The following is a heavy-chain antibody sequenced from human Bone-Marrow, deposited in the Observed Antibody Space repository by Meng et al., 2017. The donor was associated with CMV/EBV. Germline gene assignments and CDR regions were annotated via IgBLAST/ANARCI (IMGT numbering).Heavy chain of an antibody. CDR2: ISSGSSSV. J-gene: IGHJ6*02. CDR1: GFTFSSYS. CDR3: AKGLTGYCYYGMDV. D-gene: IGHD4/OR15-4a*01. V-gene: IGHV3-21*06. Sequence: GGSLRLSCAASGFTFSSYSMNWVRQAPGKGLEWLSSISSGSSSVFYADSVKGRFTISKDNAKSSLYLQMNSLRAEDTAVYYCAKGLTGYCYYGMDVWGQGTTVTVSS.